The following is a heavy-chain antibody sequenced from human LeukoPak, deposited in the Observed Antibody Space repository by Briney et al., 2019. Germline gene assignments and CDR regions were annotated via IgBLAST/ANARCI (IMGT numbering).Heavy chain of an antibody. V-gene: IGHV3-30-3*01. CDR3: AILIYGPGRRLSDV. Sequence: GRSLRLSCAASGFTFSSYAMHWVRQAPGKGLEWVAVISYDGSNKYYADSVKGRFTISRDNSKNTLYLQMNSLRAEDTAVYYCAILIYGPGRRLSDVWGQGTTVTVSS. CDR1: GFTFSSYA. J-gene: IGHJ6*02. D-gene: IGHD3-10*01. CDR2: ISYDGSNK.